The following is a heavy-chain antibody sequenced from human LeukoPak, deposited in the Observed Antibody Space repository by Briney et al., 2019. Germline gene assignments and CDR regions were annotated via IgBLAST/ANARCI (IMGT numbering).Heavy chain of an antibody. V-gene: IGHV3-64D*09. CDR2: ICRRGGST. D-gene: IGHD3-10*02. Sequence: GGPLRLYSVAAESTFSCFGRCIRRQAPGEGLEYVAAICRRGGSTYYADSVKGRFTISRDNSKSTLYLQQSGLRAQHTAVYICVQDSTQYLREELSRNLSYWARGTLVTVSS. CDR1: ESTFSCFG. CDR3: VQDSTQYLREELSRNLSY. J-gene: IGHJ4*02.